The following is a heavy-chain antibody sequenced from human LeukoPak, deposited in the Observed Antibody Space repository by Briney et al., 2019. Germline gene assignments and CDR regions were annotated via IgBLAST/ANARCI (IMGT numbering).Heavy chain of an antibody. J-gene: IGHJ4*02. Sequence: PGGSLRLSCAASGFTFTTYWMSWVRQAPGKGLEWVANIKQDGTEKYYVDSVKGRFTISRDNAKNSLYLQMNSLRAEDTAVYYCAKENYGLHYWGQGTLVTVSS. CDR1: GFTFTTYW. D-gene: IGHD3-10*01. CDR3: AKENYGLHY. CDR2: IKQDGTEK. V-gene: IGHV3-7*01.